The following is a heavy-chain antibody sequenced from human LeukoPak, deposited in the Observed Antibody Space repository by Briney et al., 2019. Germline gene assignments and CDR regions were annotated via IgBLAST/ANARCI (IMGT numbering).Heavy chain of an antibody. Sequence: PSETLSLTCTVSGGSISSSSYYWGWIRQPPGKGLEWIGRIYYSGSTYYNPSLKSRVTISVDTSMNQFSLKLSSVTAADTAVYYCARDDGGGPTLVYFDYWGQGTLVTVSS. CDR2: IYYSGST. D-gene: IGHD1-26*01. V-gene: IGHV4-39*02. J-gene: IGHJ4*02. CDR3: ARDDGGGPTLVYFDY. CDR1: GGSISSSSYY.